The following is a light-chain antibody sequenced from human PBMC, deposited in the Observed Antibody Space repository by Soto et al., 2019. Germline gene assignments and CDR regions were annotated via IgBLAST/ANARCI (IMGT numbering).Light chain of an antibody. Sequence: QPASVSGSPGQSITISCTGTSSDVGGYNYVSWYQQHPGNAPKLMIYDVSNRPSGVSNRFSGSKSGNTASLTISGLQAEDEADYYCSSYTSSSTYVVFGGGTKLTVL. CDR1: SSDVGGYNY. CDR2: DVS. CDR3: SSYTSSSTYVV. V-gene: IGLV2-14*01. J-gene: IGLJ2*01.